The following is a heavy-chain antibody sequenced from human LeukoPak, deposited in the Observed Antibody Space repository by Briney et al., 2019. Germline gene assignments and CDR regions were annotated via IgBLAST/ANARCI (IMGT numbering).Heavy chain of an antibody. CDR3: ARVSAAAAGAFDY. V-gene: IGHV1-69*06. CDR1: GGTFSSYA. D-gene: IGHD6-13*01. J-gene: IGHJ4*02. CDR2: IIPIFGTA. Sequence: ASVKVSCKASGGTFSSYATSWVRQAPGQGLERMGGIIPIFGTANYAQKFQGRVTITADKSTSTAYMELSSLRSEDTAVYYCARVSAAAAGAFDYWGQGTLVTVSS.